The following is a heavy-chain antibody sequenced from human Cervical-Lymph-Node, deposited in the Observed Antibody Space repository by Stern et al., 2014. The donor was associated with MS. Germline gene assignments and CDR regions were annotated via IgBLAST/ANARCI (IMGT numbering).Heavy chain of an antibody. J-gene: IGHJ6*02. CDR1: GGTFSSYA. Sequence: QVQLGQSGAEVKKPGSSGKVSCKASGGTFSSYAISWVRQAPGQGLEWLGGSIPIFGTANYAQKFQGRVTITADESTSTAYMELSSLRSEDTAVYYCARAVRFLEWLRWPHLDVWGQGTTVTVSS. CDR3: ARAVRFLEWLRWPHLDV. CDR2: SIPIFGTA. D-gene: IGHD3-3*01. V-gene: IGHV1-69*01.